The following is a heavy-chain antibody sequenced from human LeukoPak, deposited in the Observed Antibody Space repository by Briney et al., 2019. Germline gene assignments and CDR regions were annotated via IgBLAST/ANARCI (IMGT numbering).Heavy chain of an antibody. CDR2: IDHDGINT. J-gene: IGHJ4*02. Sequence: QAGGSLRLSCAASRYTFSTYWMHWVRQAPGKGLVWVSRIDHDGINTYYADSVRGRFTISRDNSKNTLYLQMHSLRAEDTAVYYCAKGRYHLATVTRLDYWGQGTLVTVSS. V-gene: IGHV3-74*01. CDR1: RYTFSTYW. D-gene: IGHD4-17*01. CDR3: AKGRYHLATVTRLDY.